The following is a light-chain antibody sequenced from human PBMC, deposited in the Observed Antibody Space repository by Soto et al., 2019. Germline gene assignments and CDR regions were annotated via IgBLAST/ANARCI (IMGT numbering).Light chain of an antibody. CDR3: QHYGTSPKP. Sequence: ELVLTQSPGTLSLSPGERATLSCRASQSVSSSYLAWYQQKPGQAPRLLILSASTRATGIPDRFSGSGSGTDFTLTISRLEPADFAVYYCQHYGTSPKPFGQGTKVEVK. CDR2: SAS. CDR1: QSVSSSY. V-gene: IGKV3-20*01. J-gene: IGKJ1*01.